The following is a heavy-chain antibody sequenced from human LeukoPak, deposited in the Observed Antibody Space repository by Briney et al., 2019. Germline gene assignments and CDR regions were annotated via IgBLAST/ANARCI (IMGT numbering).Heavy chain of an antibody. V-gene: IGHV1-69*13. J-gene: IGHJ3*02. CDR1: GGTFSSYA. Sequence: ASVKVSCKASGGTFSSYAISWVRQAPGQGLEWMGGIIPIFGTANYAQKFQGRVTITADESTSTAYMELSSLRSEDTAVYYCARDLERLMVYAFDIWGQGTMVTVSS. D-gene: IGHD1-1*01. CDR2: IIPIFGTA. CDR3: ARDLERLMVYAFDI.